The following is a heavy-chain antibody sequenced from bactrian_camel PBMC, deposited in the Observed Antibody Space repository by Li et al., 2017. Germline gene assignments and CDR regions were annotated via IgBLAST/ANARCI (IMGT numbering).Heavy chain of an antibody. CDR1: GSTWSTMC. CDR3: KTVTRASLWCSSDNY. D-gene: IGHD3*01. V-gene: IGHV3S54*01. CDR2: IFTGDGST. J-gene: IGHJ4*01. Sequence: HVQLVESGGGLVQAGGSLRLSCEASGSTWSTMCMGWFRQGPGNLREGVAAIFTGDGSTYYVNSVKGRFTISQDNTKKTVHLQMNSLIPEDSAMYYCKTVTRASLWCSSDNYWGQGTQVTVS.